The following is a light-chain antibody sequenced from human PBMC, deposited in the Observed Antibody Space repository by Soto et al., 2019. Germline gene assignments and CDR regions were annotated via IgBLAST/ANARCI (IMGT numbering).Light chain of an antibody. CDR1: SSNIGADYD. J-gene: IGLJ2*01. V-gene: IGLV1-40*01. CDR3: QSYDSSLCTSI. Sequence: QSVLTQPPSVSGTPGQRVSISCTGTSSNIGADYDVHWYQQLPGTAPRLLIFGNNNRHSGVPDRFSGSKSGTSASLAITGLQAEDDALYYCQSYDSSLCTSIFGAWTKLTVL. CDR2: GNN.